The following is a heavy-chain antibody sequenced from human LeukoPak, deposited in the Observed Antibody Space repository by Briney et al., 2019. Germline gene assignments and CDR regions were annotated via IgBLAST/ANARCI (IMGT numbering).Heavy chain of an antibody. CDR3: ASGYRYGGSAYYYYGMDV. D-gene: IGHD5-18*01. CDR2: IIPIFGIA. Sequence: ASVKVSCKASGGTFSSYAISWVRQAPGHGLEWMGRIIPIFGIANYAQKFQGRVTITADKSTSTAYMELSSLRSEDTAVYYCASGYRYGGSAYYYYGMDVWGQGTTVTVSS. V-gene: IGHV1-69*04. J-gene: IGHJ6*02. CDR1: GGTFSSYA.